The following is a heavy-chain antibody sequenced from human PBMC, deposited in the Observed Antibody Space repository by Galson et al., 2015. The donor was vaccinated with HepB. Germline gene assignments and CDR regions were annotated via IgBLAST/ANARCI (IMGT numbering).Heavy chain of an antibody. CDR3: AKAPYIAAAGWFDP. J-gene: IGHJ5*02. CDR1: GFTFSNYG. Sequence: SLRLSCATSGFTFSNYGMHWVRQAPGKGLEWVAVIWYDGSNKYYADSVKGRFTISRDNTKNTLFLQMNSLRAEDTAVYYCAKAPYIAAAGWFDPWGQGTLVTASS. V-gene: IGHV3-33*06. CDR2: IWYDGSNK. D-gene: IGHD6-13*01.